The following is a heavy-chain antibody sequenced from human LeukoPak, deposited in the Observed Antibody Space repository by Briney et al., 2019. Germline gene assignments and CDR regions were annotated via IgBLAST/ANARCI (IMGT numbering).Heavy chain of an antibody. J-gene: IGHJ4*02. CDR3: ARVRGYSGYDRDY. CDR2: INHSGST. V-gene: IGHV4-34*01. Sequence: PSETLSLTCAVYGGSFSGYYWSWIRQPPGKGLEWIGEINHSGSTNYNPSLKSRVTISVDTSKNQFSLKLSSVTAADTAVYYCARVRGYSGYDRDYWGQGTLVTVSS. D-gene: IGHD5-12*01. CDR1: GGSFSGYY.